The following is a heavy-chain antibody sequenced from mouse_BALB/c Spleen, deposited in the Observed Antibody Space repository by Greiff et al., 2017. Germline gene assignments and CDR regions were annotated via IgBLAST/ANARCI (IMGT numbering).Heavy chain of an antibody. CDR3: GSYAMDY. J-gene: IGHJ4*01. Sequence: QVQLQQSGAELAKPGASVKMSCKASGYTFTSYWMHWVKQRPGQGLEWIGYINPSTGYTEYNQKFKDKATLTADKSSSTAYMQLSSLTSEDSAVYYCGSYAMDYWGQGTSVTVSS. CDR1: GYTFTSYW. V-gene: IGHV1-7*01. CDR2: INPSTGYT.